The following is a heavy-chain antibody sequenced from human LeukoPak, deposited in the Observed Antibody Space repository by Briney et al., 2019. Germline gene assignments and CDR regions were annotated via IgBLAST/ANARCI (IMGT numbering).Heavy chain of an antibody. CDR3: TRDQSETIVVVPAAIRADAFDI. D-gene: IGHD2-2*01. CDR2: IRSKAYGGTT. CDR1: GGSISSYY. Sequence: LSLTCTVSGGSISSYYWGWIRQPPGKGLEWVGFIRSKAYGGTTEYAASVKGRFTISRDDSKSIAYLQMNSLKTEDTAVYYCTRDQSETIVVVPAAIRADAFDIWGQGTMVTVSS. V-gene: IGHV3-49*03. J-gene: IGHJ3*02.